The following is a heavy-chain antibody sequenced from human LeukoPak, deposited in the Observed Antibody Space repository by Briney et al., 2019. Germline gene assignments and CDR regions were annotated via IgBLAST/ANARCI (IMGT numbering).Heavy chain of an antibody. V-gene: IGHV4-39*06. Sequence: PSETLSLTCTVSGGSISSSSYYWGWIRQPPGKGLEWIGSIYYSGSTYYNPSLKSRVTISVDTSKNQFPLKLSSVTAADTAVYYCARVPCSSGSCYRARYFDYWGQGTLVTVSS. CDR3: ARVPCSSGSCYRARYFDY. CDR2: IYYSGST. D-gene: IGHD2-15*01. CDR1: GGSISSSSYY. J-gene: IGHJ4*02.